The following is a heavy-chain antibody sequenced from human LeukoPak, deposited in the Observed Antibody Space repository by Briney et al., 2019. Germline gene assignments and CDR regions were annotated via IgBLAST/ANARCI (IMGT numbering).Heavy chain of an antibody. CDR3: TANFNY. Sequence: PGGSLRLSCAASGFTFSTYWMHWVRQVPGKGLVWVSRINSDESRTNYADSVKGRFTISRDKAKNTLYLDMNGLRAEDTAVYYCTANFNYWGQGTLVTVSS. J-gene: IGHJ4*02. CDR1: GFTFSTYW. CDR2: INSDESRT. V-gene: IGHV3-74*01.